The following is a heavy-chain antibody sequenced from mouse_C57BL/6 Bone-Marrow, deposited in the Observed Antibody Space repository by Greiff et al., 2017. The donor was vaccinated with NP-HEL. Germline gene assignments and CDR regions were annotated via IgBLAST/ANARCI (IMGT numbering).Heavy chain of an antibody. CDR2: IDPENGDT. CDR1: GFNIKDDY. CDR3: RHYYGH. Sequence: EVQGVESGAELVRPGASVKLSCTASGFNIKDDYMHWVKQRPEQGLEWIGWIDPENGDTEYASKFQGKATITADTSSNTAYLQLSSLTSEDTAVYYCRHYYGHWGQGTTLTVSS. D-gene: IGHD1-1*01. J-gene: IGHJ2*01. V-gene: IGHV14-4*01.